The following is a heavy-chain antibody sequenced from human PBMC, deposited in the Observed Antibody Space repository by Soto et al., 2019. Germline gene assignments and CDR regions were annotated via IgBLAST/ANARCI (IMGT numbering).Heavy chain of an antibody. CDR1: GYSFAGYW. J-gene: IGHJ4*02. V-gene: IGHV5-10-1*01. CDR2: IDPSDSQT. Sequence: PEESLNISCEVSGYSFAGYWITWVLQKPGKGLEWMGRIDPSDSQTYYSPSFRGHVTISVTKSITTVFLQWSSLRASDTAMYYCARQIYDSDTGPNFKYYFDSWGQGTPVTVSS. CDR3: ARQIYDSDTGPNFKYYFDS. D-gene: IGHD3-22*01.